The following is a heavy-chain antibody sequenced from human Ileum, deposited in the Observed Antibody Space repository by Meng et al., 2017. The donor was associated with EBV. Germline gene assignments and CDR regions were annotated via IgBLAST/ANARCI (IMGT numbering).Heavy chain of an antibody. CDR1: GVSISSGYFH. J-gene: IGHJ4*02. CDR3: VSYAVGAGGIGY. D-gene: IGHD1-26*01. Sequence: QGRRQESGPDLLNPPHTLSLTRAVFGVSISSGYFHWSWIRQPPGKGLEWIGHSGSTSYNPSLRSRVTISVDTSKNQFSLKVDSATAGDTAVYYCVSYAVGAGGIGYWGQGILVTVSS. V-gene: IGHV4-30-4*01. CDR2: HSGST.